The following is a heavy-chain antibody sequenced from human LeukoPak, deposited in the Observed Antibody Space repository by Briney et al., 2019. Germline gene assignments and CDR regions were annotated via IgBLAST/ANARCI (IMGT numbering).Heavy chain of an antibody. Sequence: SETLSLTCTVSGGSVISGSYYWSWIRQPPGKGLECIGYIYYSGTTYYNPSLKSRVTISVDTSKNQFSLKLSSVTAADTAVYYCARVRRDGYNSPDYWGQGTLVTVSS. J-gene: IGHJ4*02. CDR1: GGSVISGSYY. D-gene: IGHD5-24*01. CDR3: ARVRRDGYNSPDY. CDR2: IYYSGTT. V-gene: IGHV4-61*01.